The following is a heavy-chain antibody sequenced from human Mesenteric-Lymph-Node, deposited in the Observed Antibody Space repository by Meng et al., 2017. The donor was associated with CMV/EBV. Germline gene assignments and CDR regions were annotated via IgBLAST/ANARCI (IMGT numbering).Heavy chain of an antibody. D-gene: IGHD3-22*01. J-gene: IGHJ4*02. V-gene: IGHV1-69*13. CDR3: ARGRDYYERGPGTLFDF. CDR2: IIPMSGTT. Sequence: SVTVSCKASGGTFSIYGISWVRQAPGQGLEWMGGIIPMSGTTDYAQNFQRRLTMTPDESTSTAYMDLSSLRSEDTAVYYCARGRDYYERGPGTLFDFWGQGTLVTVSS. CDR1: GGTFSIYG.